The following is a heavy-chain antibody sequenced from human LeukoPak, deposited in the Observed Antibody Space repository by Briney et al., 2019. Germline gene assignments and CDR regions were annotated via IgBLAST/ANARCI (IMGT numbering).Heavy chain of an antibody. V-gene: IGHV3-11*04. D-gene: IGHD3-3*01. CDR3: ATSEDFWSSYTIDF. Sequence: GGSLRLSCSASGFSFRDSYMSWVSQAQGKGLEWISSIRGSSSTVYYRDSVKGRFTISRDNAKNTLSLQMDRLTVEDTAVYYCATSEDFWSSYTIDFWGRGTLVTVSS. CDR2: IRGSSSTV. CDR1: GFSFRDSY. J-gene: IGHJ4*02.